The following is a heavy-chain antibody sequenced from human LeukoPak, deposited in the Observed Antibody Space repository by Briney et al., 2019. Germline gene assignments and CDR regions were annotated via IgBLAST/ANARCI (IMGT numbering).Heavy chain of an antibody. CDR2: IIPIFGTA. CDR1: GGTFSSYA. V-gene: IGHV1-69*05. CDR3: ARDLGYDYGDD. J-gene: IGHJ4*02. D-gene: IGHD3-22*01. Sequence: SVKVSCKASGGTFSSYAISWVRQAPGQGLEWMGRIIPIFGTANSAQKYQRRVTITTDESTSTAYMELSSLRSEDTAVYYCARDLGYDYGDDWGQGTLVTVSS.